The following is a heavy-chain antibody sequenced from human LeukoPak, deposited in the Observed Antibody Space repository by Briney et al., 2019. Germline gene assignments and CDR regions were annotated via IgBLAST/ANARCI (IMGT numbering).Heavy chain of an antibody. CDR3: ASYYYDSSGYSSYYYYGMDV. CDR1: GFTFSSYS. CDR2: ISSSTI. J-gene: IGHJ6*02. D-gene: IGHD3-22*01. Sequence: PGGSLRLSCAASGFTFSSYSMNWVRQAPGKVLEWVSCISSSTIYYADSVKGRFTISRDNAKNSLYLQMNSLRAEDTAVYYCASYYYDSSGYSSYYYYGMDVWGQGTTVTVSS. V-gene: IGHV3-48*04.